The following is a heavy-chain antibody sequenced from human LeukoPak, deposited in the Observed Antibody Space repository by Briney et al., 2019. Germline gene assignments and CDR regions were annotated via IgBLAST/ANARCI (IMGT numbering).Heavy chain of an antibody. Sequence: PGGSLRLSCAASGFTFGNYGIHWVRQAPGKGLEWVAVIYDDGSKEYFADSVKGRFTISRDNSKNTVLLQMNRLRVEDTAVFYCARDFKSGYVDSWGQGTLVTVSS. J-gene: IGHJ4*02. D-gene: IGHD3-3*01. CDR2: IYDDGSKE. V-gene: IGHV3-33*01. CDR3: ARDFKSGYVDS. CDR1: GFTFGNYG.